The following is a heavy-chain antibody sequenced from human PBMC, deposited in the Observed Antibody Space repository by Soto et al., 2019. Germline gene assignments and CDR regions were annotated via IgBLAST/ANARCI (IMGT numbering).Heavy chain of an antibody. CDR3: ARGDMSARGTIEYSSSVYYGMDV. J-gene: IGHJ6*02. D-gene: IGHD6-6*01. Sequence: ASVKVSCKASGYTFTGYYMHWVRQAPGQGLEWMGWINPNSGGTNYAQKFQGWATMTRDTSISTAYMELRRLRSDDTAVYYCARGDMSARGTIEYSSSVYYGMDVWGQGTTVSVSS. V-gene: IGHV1-2*04. CDR2: INPNSGGT. CDR1: GYTFTGYY.